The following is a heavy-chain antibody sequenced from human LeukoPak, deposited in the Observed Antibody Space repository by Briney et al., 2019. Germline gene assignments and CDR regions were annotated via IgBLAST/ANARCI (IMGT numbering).Heavy chain of an antibody. D-gene: IGHD1-26*01. CDR1: GFTFSNYE. CDR2: ISGSGNTI. Sequence: GGSLRLPCEVSGFTFSNYEMNWVRQAPGKGLEWVSFISGSGNTIYYAASVKGRFTISRDNAKNSLYLQMNSLRAEDTALYYCARDDTEEWELKNYYYYMDVWGKGTTVTVSS. V-gene: IGHV3-48*03. CDR3: ARDDTEEWELKNYYYYMDV. J-gene: IGHJ6*03.